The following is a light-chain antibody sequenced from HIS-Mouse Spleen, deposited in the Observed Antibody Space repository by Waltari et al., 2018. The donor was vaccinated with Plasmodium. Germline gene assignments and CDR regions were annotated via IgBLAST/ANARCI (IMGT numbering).Light chain of an antibody. CDR1: QSDSSN. CDR2: CAS. Sequence: EIVMTQSPATLSVSPGDRATLSCRASQSDSSNLAWYQQKPGQAPRLRIYCASTRATGIPARFSGSGSGTEFTLTISSLQSEDFAVDYCKQYNNWSFTFGPGTKVDIK. J-gene: IGKJ3*01. V-gene: IGKV3-15*01. CDR3: KQYNNWSFT.